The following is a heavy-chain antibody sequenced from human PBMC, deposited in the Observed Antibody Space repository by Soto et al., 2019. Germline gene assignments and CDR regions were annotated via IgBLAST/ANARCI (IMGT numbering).Heavy chain of an antibody. CDR1: GGSFSGYY. CDR2: IFYSGTT. V-gene: IGHV4-34*12. CDR3: GRYYGDYKNYFDY. D-gene: IGHD4-17*01. J-gene: IGHJ4*02. Sequence: PSETLSLTCAVYGGSFSGYYWTWIRQPPGKGLELIGSIFYSGTTYNNPSLNSRVTLSVDTSKNQFSLKLNSVTAADTAVYYCGRYYGDYKNYFDYWGQGTLVTVSS.